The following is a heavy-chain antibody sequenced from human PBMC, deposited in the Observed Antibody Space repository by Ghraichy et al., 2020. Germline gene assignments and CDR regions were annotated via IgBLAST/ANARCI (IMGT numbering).Heavy chain of an antibody. CDR2: ICSGGSR. V-gene: IGHV3-66*01. D-gene: IGHD3-16*01. CDR3: ARVGPYYFDY. CDR1: GFTVSSNY. J-gene: IGHJ4*02. Sequence: GGSLRLSCAASGFTVSSNYMSWVRQAPGKGLEWVSVICSGGSRYYADSVKGRFTISRDNSKNTLYLQMNSLRAEDTAVYYCARVGPYYFDYSGQGTLVTVSS.